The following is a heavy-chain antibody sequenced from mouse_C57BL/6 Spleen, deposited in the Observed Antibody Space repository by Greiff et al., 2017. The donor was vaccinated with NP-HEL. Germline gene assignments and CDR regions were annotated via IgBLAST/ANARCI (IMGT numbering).Heavy chain of an antibody. CDR1: GYTFTDYN. J-gene: IGHJ3*01. Sequence: EVQLQQSGPELVKPGASVKIPCKASGYTFTDYNMDWVKQSHGKSLEWIGDINPNNGGTIYNQKFKGKATLTVDKSSSTAYMELRSLTSEDTAVYYWAAYYSNRAWFAYWGQGTRVTVSA. D-gene: IGHD2-5*01. CDR3: AAYYSNRAWFAY. CDR2: INPNNGGT. V-gene: IGHV1-18*01.